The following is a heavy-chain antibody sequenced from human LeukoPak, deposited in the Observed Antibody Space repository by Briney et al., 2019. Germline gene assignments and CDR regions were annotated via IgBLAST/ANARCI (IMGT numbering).Heavy chain of an antibody. CDR1: GGSISSYY. Sequence: SETLSLTCTVSGGSISSYYWSWIRQPPGKGLEWIGYIYYSGSTNYNLSLKSRVTISVDTSKNQFSLKLSSVTAADTAVYYCARHSVASDAFDIWGQGTMVTVSS. J-gene: IGHJ3*02. CDR2: IYYSGST. V-gene: IGHV4-59*08. CDR3: ARHSVASDAFDI. D-gene: IGHD4-23*01.